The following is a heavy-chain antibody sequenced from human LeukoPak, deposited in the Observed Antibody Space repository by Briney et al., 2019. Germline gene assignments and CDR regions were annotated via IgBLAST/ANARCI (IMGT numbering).Heavy chain of an antibody. Sequence: SETLSLTCTVSGGSISSSSYYWGWIRQPPGKGLEWIGSIYYSGSTYYNPSLKSRVTISVDTSKNQFSLKLSSVTAADTAVYYCALGRTSLLRSYYYYMDVWGKGTMVTVSS. D-gene: IGHD2-2*01. CDR2: IYYSGST. CDR3: ALGRTSLLRSYYYYMDV. CDR1: GGSISSSSYY. V-gene: IGHV4-39*01. J-gene: IGHJ6*03.